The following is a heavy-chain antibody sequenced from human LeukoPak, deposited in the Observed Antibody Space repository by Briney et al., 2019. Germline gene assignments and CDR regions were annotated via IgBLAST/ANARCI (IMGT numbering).Heavy chain of an antibody. CDR1: GYTLTELS. CDR3: VGVKYSSGLGWFDP. D-gene: IGHD6-19*01. Sequence: GASVKVSCKVSGYTLTELSMHWVRQAPGKGLEWMGGFDPEDGETIYAQKFQGRVTITADTSTDTAYMELSSLRSEDTAVYYCVGVKYSSGLGWFDPWGQGTLVTVSS. J-gene: IGHJ5*02. CDR2: FDPEDGET. V-gene: IGHV1-24*01.